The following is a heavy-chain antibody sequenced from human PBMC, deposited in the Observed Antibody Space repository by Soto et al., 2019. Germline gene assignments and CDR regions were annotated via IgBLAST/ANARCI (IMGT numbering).Heavy chain of an antibody. V-gene: IGHV1-18*01. CDR1: GYIFTSYG. D-gene: IGHD2-21*02. CDR2: VSAYSGHT. J-gene: IGHJ6*02. CDR3: ARDYCAGDCSADYYHGVDV. Sequence: ASVKVSCKASGYIFTSYGISWVRQAPGQGLEWMGWVSAYSGHTFYAQRFQDRVSMTTDTYTNTAYMDLRSLTSDDTAVYFCARDYCAGDCSADYYHGVDVWGQGTTVTVSS.